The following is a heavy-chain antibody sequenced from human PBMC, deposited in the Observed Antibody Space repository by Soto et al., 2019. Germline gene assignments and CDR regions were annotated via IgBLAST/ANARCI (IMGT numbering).Heavy chain of an antibody. CDR3: ARNYYGSGYFDY. CDR1: GDSISSHY. D-gene: IGHD3-10*01. V-gene: IGHV4-59*08. Sequence: SETLSLTCSVSGDSISSHYWSWIRQPPGKGLEWIGYINYTGTTNHNPSLKSRVTISVNTSKNQFSLKLSSVTAADTAVYYCARNYYGSGYFDYWGQGTLVTVSS. CDR2: INYTGTT. J-gene: IGHJ4*02.